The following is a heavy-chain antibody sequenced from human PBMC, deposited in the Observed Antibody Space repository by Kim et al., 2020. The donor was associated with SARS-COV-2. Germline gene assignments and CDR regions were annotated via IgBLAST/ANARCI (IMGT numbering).Heavy chain of an antibody. Sequence: GGSLRLSCAASGFTFSSYSMNWVRQAPGKGLEWVSSISSSSSYIYYADSVKGRFTISRDNAKNSLYLQMNSLRAEDTAVYYCARDTTMVRGEYYYYGMDVWGQGTTVTVSS. CDR1: GFTFSSYS. CDR3: ARDTTMVRGEYYYYGMDV. V-gene: IGHV3-21*01. J-gene: IGHJ6*02. D-gene: IGHD3-10*01. CDR2: ISSSSSYI.